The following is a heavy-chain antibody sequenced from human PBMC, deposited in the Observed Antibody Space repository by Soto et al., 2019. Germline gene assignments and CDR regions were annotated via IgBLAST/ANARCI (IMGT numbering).Heavy chain of an antibody. V-gene: IGHV3-30-3*01. Sequence: GGSLRLSCAASGFTFSSYAMHWVRQAPGKGLEWVAVISYDGSNKYYADSVKGRFTISRDNSKNTLYLQMNSLRAEDTAVYYCARGWWGQNSFDIWGQGTMVTVSS. CDR3: ARGWWGQNSFDI. D-gene: IGHD2-15*01. CDR2: ISYDGSNK. CDR1: GFTFSSYA. J-gene: IGHJ3*02.